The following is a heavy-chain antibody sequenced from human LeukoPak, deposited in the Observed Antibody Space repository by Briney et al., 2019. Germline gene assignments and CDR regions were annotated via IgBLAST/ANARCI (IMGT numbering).Heavy chain of an antibody. Sequence: GGSRKMSCKCSGYRFTIYGIGWARQMPGKGLEWMGIIYPGDSDTRYSPSFQGHVTISADKSISTPYLQWSSLKASDNAMYYCARHDYCSSTSCYHVDYWGQGTLVTVSS. CDR3: ARHDYCSSTSCYHVDY. D-gene: IGHD2-2*01. CDR2: IYPGDSDT. V-gene: IGHV5-51*01. J-gene: IGHJ4*02. CDR1: GYRFTIYG.